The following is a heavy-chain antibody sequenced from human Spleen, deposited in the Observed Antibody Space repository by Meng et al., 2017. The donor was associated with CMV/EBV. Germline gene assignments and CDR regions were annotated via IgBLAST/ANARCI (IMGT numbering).Heavy chain of an antibody. CDR3: AKAQYYDFWSGYPRAYYGMDV. D-gene: IGHD3-3*01. V-gene: IGHV3-23*03. CDR2: IYSGGTST. Sequence: GGSLRLSCAASGFTFSDHYMDWVRQAPGRGLEWVSIIYSGGTSTYYTDSVKGRFTISRDNSKNTLYLQMNSLRAEDTAVYYCAKAQYYDFWSGYPRAYYGMDVWGQGTTVTVSS. J-gene: IGHJ6*02. CDR1: GFTFSDHY.